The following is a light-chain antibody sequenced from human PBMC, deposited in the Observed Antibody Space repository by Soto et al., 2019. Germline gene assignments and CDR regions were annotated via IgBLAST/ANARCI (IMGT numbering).Light chain of an antibody. J-gene: IGKJ1*01. Sequence: DIVMTQSPDSLAVSLGDRATINCKSSQSVLYSSNNKNYLAWYQQKPGQPPKLLIYWASTRESGVPDRFSGRGSGTDFTPTVSSLQSEDVAVYYCQHYYSTPPVTFGQGTKMEIK. CDR1: QSVLYSSNNKNY. CDR3: QHYYSTPPVT. CDR2: WAS. V-gene: IGKV4-1*01.